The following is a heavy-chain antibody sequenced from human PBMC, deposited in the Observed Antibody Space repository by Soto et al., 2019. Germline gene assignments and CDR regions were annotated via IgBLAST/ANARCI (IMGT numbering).Heavy chain of an antibody. Sequence: PSETLSLACIVSGGSAYSNGHYWGWIRQPRRKALERIGSINKKVFTNYNATLKSQVTISRDTSKSQFSLRLTSVKAADPAVYYSGKILVGATGHTDADSWGPGTLVTVSS. V-gene: IGHV4-39*01. CDR2: INKKVFT. D-gene: IGHD2-15*01. CDR3: GKILVGATGHTDADS. J-gene: IGHJ4*02. CDR1: GGSAYSNGHY.